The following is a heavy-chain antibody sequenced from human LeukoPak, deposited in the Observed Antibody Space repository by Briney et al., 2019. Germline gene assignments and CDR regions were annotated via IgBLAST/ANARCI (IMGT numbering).Heavy chain of an antibody. CDR2: INPSGGST. V-gene: IGHV1-46*01. Sequence: ASVKVSCKASGDTFTSYYMHWVRQAPGQGLEWMGIINPSGGSTTYAQKFQGRVTMTRDMSTSTVYMELSSLRSEDTAVYYCAKQGRDWVRDYYYYMDVWGKGTTVTISS. CDR3: AKQGRDWVRDYYYYMDV. CDR1: GDTFTSYY. J-gene: IGHJ6*03. D-gene: IGHD3-9*01.